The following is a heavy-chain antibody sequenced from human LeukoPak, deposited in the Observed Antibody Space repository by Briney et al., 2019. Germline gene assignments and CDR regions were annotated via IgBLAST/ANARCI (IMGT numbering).Heavy chain of an antibody. CDR1: GFTVSSNY. CDR3: ARAFEGATFYFDY. V-gene: IGHV3-66*01. J-gene: IGHJ4*02. D-gene: IGHD1-26*01. Sequence: GGSLRLSCAASGFTVSSNYMSWVRQAPGKGLEWVSVIYSGGSTYYADSVKGRFTISRDNAKKSLYLQVNSLRAEDTAVYYCARAFEGATFYFDYWGLGTLVTVSS. CDR2: IYSGGST.